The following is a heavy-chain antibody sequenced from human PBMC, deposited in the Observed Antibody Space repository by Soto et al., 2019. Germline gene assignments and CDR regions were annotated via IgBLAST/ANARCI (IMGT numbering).Heavy chain of an antibody. V-gene: IGHV1-3*01. CDR2: INAGNGNT. D-gene: IGHD6-6*01. J-gene: IGHJ4*02. CDR3: AIAARTGEIDY. Sequence: ASVKVSCKASGDTFTSYAMHWVRQAPGQRLEWMGWINAGNGNTKYSQKFQGRVTITRDTSASTAYMELSSLRSEDTAVYYCAIAARTGEIDYWGQGTLVTVSS. CDR1: GDTFTSYA.